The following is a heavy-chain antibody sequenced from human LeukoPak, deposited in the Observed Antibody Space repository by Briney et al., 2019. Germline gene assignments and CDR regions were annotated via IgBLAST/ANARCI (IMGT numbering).Heavy chain of an antibody. CDR1: GGSISSYY. D-gene: IGHD2-15*01. J-gene: IGHJ6*03. V-gene: IGHV4-59*01. CDR2: IYYSGST. Sequence: KPSETLSLTCTVSGGSISSYYWSWIRQPPGKGLEWIGYIYYSGSTNYNPSLKSRVTISVDTSKNQFSLKLSSVTAADTAVYYCARESSYCSGGSCYSGNYYMDVWGKGTTVTVSS. CDR3: ARESSYCSGGSCYSGNYYMDV.